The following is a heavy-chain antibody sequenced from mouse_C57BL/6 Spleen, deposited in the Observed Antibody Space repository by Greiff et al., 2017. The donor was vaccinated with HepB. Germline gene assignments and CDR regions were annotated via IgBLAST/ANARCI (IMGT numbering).Heavy chain of an antibody. V-gene: IGHV3-6*01. J-gene: IGHJ2*01. Sequence: ESGPGLVKPSQSLSLTCSVTGYSITSGYYWNWIRQFPGNKLEWMGYISYDGSNNYNPSLKNRISITRDTSKNQFFLKLNSVTTEDTATYYCARTGTVSYFDYWGQGTTLTVSS. CDR2: ISYDGSN. CDR1: GYSITSGYY. D-gene: IGHD4-1*01. CDR3: ARTGTVSYFDY.